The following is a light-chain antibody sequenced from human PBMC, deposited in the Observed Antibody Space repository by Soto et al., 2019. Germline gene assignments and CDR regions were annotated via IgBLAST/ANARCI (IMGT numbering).Light chain of an antibody. Sequence: DIVLTHSPGTLSLSPWEIATLYCRASQSVSSNHLAWYQQKPGQAPRLLIYGGSSRATGIPVRFSGSGSETDFTLTITRLEPEDFAMYYCQQYSSSRTFGQGTKVDIK. J-gene: IGKJ1*01. CDR1: QSVSSNH. CDR3: QQYSSSRT. CDR2: GGS. V-gene: IGKV3-20*01.